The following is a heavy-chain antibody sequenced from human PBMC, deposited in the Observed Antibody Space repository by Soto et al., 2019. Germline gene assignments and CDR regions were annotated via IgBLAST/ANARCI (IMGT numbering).Heavy chain of an antibody. J-gene: IGHJ6*03. CDR1: GYTFTSYD. D-gene: IGHD6-6*01. CDR3: TYSSSSYCYYYMDV. CDR2: MNPNSGNT. Sequence: GASVKVSCKASGYTFTSYDINWVRQATGQGLEWMGWMNPNSGNTGYAQKFQGRVTMTRNTSISTAYMELSSLRSEDTAVYYCTYSSSSYCYYYMDVWGKGTTVTVSS. V-gene: IGHV1-8*01.